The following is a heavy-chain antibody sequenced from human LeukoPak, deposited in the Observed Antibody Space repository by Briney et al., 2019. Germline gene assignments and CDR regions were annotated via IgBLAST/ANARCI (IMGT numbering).Heavy chain of an antibody. CDR3: AKGPRWEELEGV. J-gene: IGHJ4*02. V-gene: IGHV4-34*01. Sequence: SETLSLTCAVYGGTLADYYWSWISQSPGQGLEWIGEINQRGSANYNPSLKSRFTISVDTSRNQFSLKVHSVTAADTAVYYCAKGPRWEELEGVWGQGTQVTVSS. D-gene: IGHD1-26*01. CDR1: GGTLADYY. CDR2: INQRGSA.